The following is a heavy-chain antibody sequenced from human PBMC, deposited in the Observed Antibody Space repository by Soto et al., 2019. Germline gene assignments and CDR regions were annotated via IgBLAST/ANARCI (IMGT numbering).Heavy chain of an antibody. J-gene: IGHJ4*02. CDR1: GFTFSSYY. Sequence: EVQMVESGGGLVQPGGSLRLSCAASGFTFSSYYMMWVRQAPGKGLEWVANIKQDGSERHYVDSVKGRFTISRDNAKNSLYLQMHSLRVEATAVYYCASRHLNWGQGALVTVSS. V-gene: IGHV3-7*01. CDR3: ASRHLN. CDR2: IKQDGSER.